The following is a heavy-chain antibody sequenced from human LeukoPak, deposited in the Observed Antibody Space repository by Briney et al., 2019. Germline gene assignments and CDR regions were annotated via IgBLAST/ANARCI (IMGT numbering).Heavy chain of an antibody. CDR3: ARAVYGGNSYSRGDWFDP. CDR2: IIPIFGTA. J-gene: IGHJ5*02. V-gene: IGHV1-69*05. CDR1: GCTFTSYA. D-gene: IGHD4-23*01. Sequence: GASVKVSCKASGCTFTSYAISWVRQAPGQGLEWMGGIIPIFGTADYAQKFQGRVTITTDESTSTAYMELSSLRSEDTAVYYCARAVYGGNSYSRGDWFDPWGQGTLVTVSS.